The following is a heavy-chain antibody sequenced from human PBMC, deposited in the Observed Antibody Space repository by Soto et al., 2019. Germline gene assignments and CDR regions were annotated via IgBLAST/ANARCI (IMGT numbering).Heavy chain of an antibody. CDR2: IIPIFGTA. CDR3: ARITIFGVAPYYYGMDV. D-gene: IGHD3-3*01. J-gene: IGHJ6*02. Sequence: GASVKVSCKASGGTFSSYAISWVRQAPGQGLEWMGGIIPIFGTANYAQKFQGRVTITADESTSTAYMELSSLRSEDTAVYYCARITIFGVAPYYYGMDVWGQGTTVTVSS. V-gene: IGHV1-69*13. CDR1: GGTFSSYA.